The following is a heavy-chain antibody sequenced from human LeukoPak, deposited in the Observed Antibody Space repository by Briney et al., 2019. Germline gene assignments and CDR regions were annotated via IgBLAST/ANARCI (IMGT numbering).Heavy chain of an antibody. Sequence: KPGGSLRLSCAASGFTFSSYSMNWVRQAPGKGLEWVSSITSSGRYIYYADSVKGRFTISRDNSENSLYLQMDSLTAEDTAVYYCVRDWGYDSSGYWQKYFDTWGQGTLVTVSS. J-gene: IGHJ4*02. V-gene: IGHV3-21*01. CDR3: VRDWGYDSSGYWQKYFDT. D-gene: IGHD3-22*01. CDR2: ITSSGRYI. CDR1: GFTFSSYS.